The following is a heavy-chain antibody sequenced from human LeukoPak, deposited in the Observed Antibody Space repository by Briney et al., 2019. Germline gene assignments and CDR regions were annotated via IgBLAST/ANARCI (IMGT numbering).Heavy chain of an antibody. CDR1: GFTFSSYW. CDR2: IKQDGSEK. CDR3: VRDGDTSGYTN. J-gene: IGHJ4*02. Sequence: PGGSLRLSCAASGFTFSSYWMHWVRQAPGKGLEWVANIKQDGSEKYYVDSVKGRFTISRDNAENSLYLQMNSLRAEDTAVYSCVRDGDTSGYTNWGQGTLVTVSS. D-gene: IGHD3-22*01. V-gene: IGHV3-7*01.